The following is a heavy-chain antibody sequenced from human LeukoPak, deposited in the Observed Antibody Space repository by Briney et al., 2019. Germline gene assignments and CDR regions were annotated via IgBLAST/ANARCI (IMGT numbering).Heavy chain of an antibody. Sequence: SETLSLTCTVSGGSISSYYWSWIRQHPGKGLEWIGYIYYSGSTYYNPSLKSRVTISVDTSKNQFSLKLSSVTAADTAVYYCARVQYYYDSSGYYYYFDYWGQGTLVTVSS. V-gene: IGHV4-59*06. CDR3: ARVQYYYDSSGYYYYFDY. CDR2: IYYSGST. J-gene: IGHJ4*02. CDR1: GGSISSYY. D-gene: IGHD3-22*01.